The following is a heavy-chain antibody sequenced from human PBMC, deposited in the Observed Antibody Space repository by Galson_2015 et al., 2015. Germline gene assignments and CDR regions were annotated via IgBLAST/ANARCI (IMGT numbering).Heavy chain of an antibody. V-gene: IGHV1-69*13. Sequence: SVKVSCKASGGTFSSYAISWVRQAPGQGLEWMGGIIPIFGTANYAQKFQGRVTITADESTSTAYMELSSLRSEDTAVYYCAREPTEYSSGRRSGMDVWGQGTTVTVSS. J-gene: IGHJ6*02. D-gene: IGHD6-19*01. CDR2: IIPIFGTA. CDR1: GGTFSSYA. CDR3: AREPTEYSSGRRSGMDV.